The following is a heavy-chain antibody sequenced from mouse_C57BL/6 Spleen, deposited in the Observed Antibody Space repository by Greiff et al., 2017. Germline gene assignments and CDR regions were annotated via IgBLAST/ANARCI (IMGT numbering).Heavy chain of an antibody. J-gene: IGHJ3*01. Sequence: EVQLVESGGGLVKPGGSLKLSCAASGFTFSDYGMHWVRQAPEKGLEWVAYISSGSSTIYYADTVKGRFTISRDNAKNTLFLQMTSLRSEDTAMYYCARPGNYYGYDGFAYWGKGTLVTVSA. V-gene: IGHV5-17*01. CDR3: ARPGNYYGYDGFAY. CDR2: ISSGSSTI. D-gene: IGHD2-2*01. CDR1: GFTFSDYG.